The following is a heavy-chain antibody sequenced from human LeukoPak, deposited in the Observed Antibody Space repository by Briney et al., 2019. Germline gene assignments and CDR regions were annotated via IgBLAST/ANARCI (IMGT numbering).Heavy chain of an antibody. CDR3: ARWVGAKANYFDY. CDR1: GGTFSSYA. D-gene: IGHD1-26*01. CDR2: IIPIFGTA. J-gene: IGHJ4*02. V-gene: IGHV1-69*13. Sequence: SVKVSCKASGGTFSSYAISWVRQAPGQGLEWMGGIIPIFGTANYAQKFQGRVTITADESTSTAYMELSSLRSEDTAVYYCARWVGAKANYFDYWGQGTLVTVSS.